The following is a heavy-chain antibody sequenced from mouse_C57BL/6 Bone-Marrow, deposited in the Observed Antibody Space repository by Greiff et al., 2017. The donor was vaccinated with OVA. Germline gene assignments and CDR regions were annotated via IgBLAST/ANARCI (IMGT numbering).Heavy chain of an antibody. D-gene: IGHD1-1*01. Sequence: QVQLQQSGPGLVQPSQSLSITCTVSGFSLTSYGVHWVRQSPGKGLEWLGVIWRGGSTDYNAAFMSRLSITKDNSKSQVFFKMNSLQADDTAIYYCAKPSYGSSFWFAYWGQGTLVTVSA. J-gene: IGHJ3*01. CDR1: GFSLTSYG. CDR3: AKPSYGSSFWFAY. V-gene: IGHV2-5*01. CDR2: IWRGGST.